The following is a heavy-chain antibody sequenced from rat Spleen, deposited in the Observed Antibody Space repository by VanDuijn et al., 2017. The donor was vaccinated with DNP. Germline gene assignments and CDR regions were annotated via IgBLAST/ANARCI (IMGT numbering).Heavy chain of an antibody. Sequence: EVQLVESGGGLVQPGRSLKLSCAASGFTFSDYYMAWVRQAPKKGLEWVASISYEGSSTYYGDSVKGRFTISRDNAKSTLYLQMNSLRSEDTATYYCARHGSGVGYWYFDFWGPGTMVTVSS. J-gene: IGHJ1*01. V-gene: IGHV5-22*01. CDR1: GFTFSDYY. CDR3: ARHGSGVGYWYFDF. D-gene: IGHD4-3*01. CDR2: ISYEGSST.